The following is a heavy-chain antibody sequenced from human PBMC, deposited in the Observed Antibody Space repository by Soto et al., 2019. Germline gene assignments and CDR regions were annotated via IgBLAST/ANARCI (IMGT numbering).Heavy chain of an antibody. CDR3: ARGNTRYYYYYMDV. D-gene: IGHD3-3*01. CDR1: GGSFSGYY. J-gene: IGHJ6*03. Sequence: SETLSLTCAVYGGSFSGYYWSWIRQPPGKGLEWMGEINNSGSTNYNPSLKSRVTISVDTSKNQFSLKLSSVTAADTAVYYCARGNTRYYYYYMDVWGKGTTVTVSS. V-gene: IGHV4-34*01. CDR2: INNSGST.